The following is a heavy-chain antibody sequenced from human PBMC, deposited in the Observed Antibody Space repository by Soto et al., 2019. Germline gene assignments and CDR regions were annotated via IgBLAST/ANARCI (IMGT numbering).Heavy chain of an antibody. CDR3: APLSVSLSGPYGIHV. Sequence: SETLSLTCSVSGYSVTSSDYYWAWICQPPGKGLEWIGSMFYSGLTYYNPSLKSRVTLSVDTSKNQFSVRLNSVTAADTAVYYCAPLSVSLSGPYGIHVWGQGTPVTVYS. CDR2: MFYSGLT. D-gene: IGHD2-15*01. J-gene: IGHJ6*02. V-gene: IGHV4-39*01. CDR1: GYSVTSSDYY.